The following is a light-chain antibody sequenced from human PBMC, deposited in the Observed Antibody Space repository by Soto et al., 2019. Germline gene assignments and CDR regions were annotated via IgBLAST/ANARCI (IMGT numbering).Light chain of an antibody. CDR3: QQYYTTPWK. V-gene: IGKV4-1*01. J-gene: IGKJ1*01. CDR2: WAS. Sequence: DIVMTQSPDSLAVSLGERATINCKSSQSVLYSSNNKNYLAWYQQKPGQPPKALIYWASTRESGVPDRFSGSGSGTDFTLTISSLQAEDVAVYYCQQYYTTPWKFGQVTKVEIK. CDR1: QSVLYSSNNKNY.